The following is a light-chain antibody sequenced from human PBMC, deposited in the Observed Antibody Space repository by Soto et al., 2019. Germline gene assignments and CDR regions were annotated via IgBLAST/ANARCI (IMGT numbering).Light chain of an antibody. V-gene: IGLV2-8*01. Sequence: QSALTQPPSASGSPGQSVTISCTGTSSDVGGYNFVPWYQQHPGKAPKFMIYEVTKRPSGVPDRFSGSKSGNTASLTVSGLQAEDEADYYCSSYAGGIKWVFGGGTKLTVL. CDR3: SSYAGGIKWV. CDR2: EVT. CDR1: SSDVGGYNF. J-gene: IGLJ3*02.